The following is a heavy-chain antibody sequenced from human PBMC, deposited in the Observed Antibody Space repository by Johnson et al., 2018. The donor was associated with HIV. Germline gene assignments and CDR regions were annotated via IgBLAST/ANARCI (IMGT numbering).Heavy chain of an antibody. CDR2: IKSETDGGRT. J-gene: IGHJ3*02. CDR1: GFTLSSYW. Sequence: VQLVESGGGLVQPGGSLRLSCAASGFTLSSYWMSWVRQAPGRGLEWVGRIKSETDGGRTDYAAPVKGRFTISRDDSKNTLYLQMNSLKIEDTAVYYCTTEAGIQLWLIDAFDIWGQGTMVTVSS. V-gene: IGHV3-15*01. D-gene: IGHD5-18*01. CDR3: TTEAGIQLWLIDAFDI.